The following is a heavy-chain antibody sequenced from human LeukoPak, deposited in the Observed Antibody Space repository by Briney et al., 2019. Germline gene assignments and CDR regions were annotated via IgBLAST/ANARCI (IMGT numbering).Heavy chain of an antibody. CDR3: ARDRYYYGSGSYGLYNWFDP. J-gene: IGHJ5*02. D-gene: IGHD3-10*01. CDR2: ISSSGSTI. V-gene: IGHV3-48*03. CDR1: GFTFSSYW. Sequence: GGSLRLSCAASGFTFSSYWMHWVRHAPGKGLEWVSYISSSGSTIYYADSVKGRFTISRDNAKNSLYLQMNSLRAEDTAVYYCARDRYYYGSGSYGLYNWFDPWGQGTLVTVSS.